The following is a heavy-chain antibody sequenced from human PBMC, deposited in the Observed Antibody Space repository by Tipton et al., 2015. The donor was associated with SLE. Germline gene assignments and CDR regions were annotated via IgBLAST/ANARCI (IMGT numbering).Heavy chain of an antibody. J-gene: IGHJ5*02. CDR3: ARGGHYAWFGP. CDR1: GASISSGNYY. D-gene: IGHD3-3*01. V-gene: IGHV4-61*09. CDR2: VYAGGSS. Sequence: TLSLTCTVSGASISSGNYYWSWIRQPAGKGLVWLGHVYAGGSSNYNPSLKSRVTISVDMSKDQFSLKVNSVTAADTAVYYCARGGHYAWFGPWGQGFLVTVSS.